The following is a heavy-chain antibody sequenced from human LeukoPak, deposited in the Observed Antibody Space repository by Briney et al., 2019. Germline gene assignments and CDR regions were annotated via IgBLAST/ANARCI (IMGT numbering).Heavy chain of an antibody. CDR1: GFTFGSYA. J-gene: IGHJ4*02. D-gene: IGHD5-18*01. CDR2: ISYDGSNI. Sequence: GRSLRLSCAASGFTFGSYAFHWVRQAPGKGLEWLAIISYDGSNINYVDSLKGRFTISRDDSEKTLYLQMNSLSAEDTAVYYCARSNGYTYVLLDFWGQGALVTVSS. V-gene: IGHV3-30*04. CDR3: ARSNGYTYVLLDF.